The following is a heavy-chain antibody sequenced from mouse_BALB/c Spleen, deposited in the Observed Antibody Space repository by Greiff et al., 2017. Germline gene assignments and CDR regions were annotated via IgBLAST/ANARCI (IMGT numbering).Heavy chain of an antibody. D-gene: IGHD2-10*02. Sequence: DVMLVESGGGLVKPGGSLKLSCAASGFTFSSYAMSWVRQTPEKRLEWVASISSGGSTYYPDSVKGRFTISRDNARNILYLQMSSLRSEDTAMYYCARGYGNSDYWGLGTTLTVSS. CDR1: GFTFSSYA. CDR3: ARGYGNSDY. V-gene: IGHV5-6-5*01. J-gene: IGHJ2*01. CDR2: ISSGGST.